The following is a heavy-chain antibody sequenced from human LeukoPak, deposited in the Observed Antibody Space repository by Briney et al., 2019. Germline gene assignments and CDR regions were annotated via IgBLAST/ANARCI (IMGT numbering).Heavy chain of an antibody. CDR3: ARVIPYYYGMDV. V-gene: IGHV4-59*01. J-gene: IGHJ6*02. CDR2: IYYSGST. Sequence: SETLSLTCAVSGGSISSYYWIWIRQPPGKGLEWIGYIYYSGSTNYNPSLKSRVTISVDTSKNQFSLKLSSVTAADTAVYYCARVIPYYYGMDVWGQGTTVTVSS. CDR1: GGSISSYY.